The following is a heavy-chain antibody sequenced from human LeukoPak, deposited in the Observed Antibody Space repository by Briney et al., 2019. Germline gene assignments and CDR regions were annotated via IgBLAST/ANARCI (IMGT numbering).Heavy chain of an antibody. D-gene: IGHD3-22*01. CDR3: ARGPPYDSSGYYYYYYYMDV. CDR1: GGSISSSGYY. CDR2: IYYSGST. J-gene: IGHJ6*03. V-gene: IGHV4-39*01. Sequence: SETLSLTCTVSGGSISSSGYYWGWIRQPPGKGLEWIASIYYSGSTYYNPSLKSRVTISVDTSKNQFSLKLSSVTAADTAVYYCARGPPYDSSGYYYYYYYMDVWGKGTTVTVSS.